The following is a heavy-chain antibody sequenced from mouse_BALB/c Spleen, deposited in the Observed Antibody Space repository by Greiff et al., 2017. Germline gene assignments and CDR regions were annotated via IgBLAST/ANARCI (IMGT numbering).Heavy chain of an antibody. CDR1: GFSLTGYG. Sequence: VQGVESGPGLVAPSQSLSITCTVSGFSLTGYGVNWVRQPPGKGLEWLGMIWGDGSTDYNSALKSRLSISKDNSKSQVFLKMNSLQTDDTARYYCAREGNYGLFAYWGQGTLVTVSA. CDR2: IWGDGST. V-gene: IGHV2-6-7*01. CDR3: AREGNYGLFAY. D-gene: IGHD2-1*01. J-gene: IGHJ3*01.